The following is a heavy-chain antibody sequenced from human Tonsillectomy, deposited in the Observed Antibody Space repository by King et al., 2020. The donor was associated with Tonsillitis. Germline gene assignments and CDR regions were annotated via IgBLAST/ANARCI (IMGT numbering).Heavy chain of an antibody. CDR1: GGSISSSSYY. V-gene: IGHV4-39*01. J-gene: IGHJ5*02. CDR3: ARHANYLNWFDP. D-gene: IGHD4/OR15-4a*01. CDR2: ISFSGST. Sequence: QLQESGPGLVKPSETLSLTCTVSGGSISSSSYYWGWIRQPPGKGLEWIGSISFSGSTYYNPPLKSRVAISVDTSKNQFSLKLSSVTAADTAVYYCARHANYLNWFDPWGQGTLVTVSS.